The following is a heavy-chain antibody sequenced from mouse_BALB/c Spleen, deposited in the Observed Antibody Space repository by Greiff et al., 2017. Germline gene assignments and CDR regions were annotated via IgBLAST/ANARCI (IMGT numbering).Heavy chain of an antibody. CDR2: ISYSGST. CDR1: GDSITSGY. V-gene: IGHV3-8*02. D-gene: IGHD1-1*01. J-gene: IGHJ3*01. CDR3: ARPYGSRTTWFAY. Sequence: EVQRVESGPSLVKPSQTLSLTCSVTGDSITSGYWNWIRKFPGNKLEYMGYISYSGSTYYNPSLKSRISITRDTSKNQYYLQLNSVTTEDTATYYCARPYGSRTTWFAYWGQGTLVTVSA.